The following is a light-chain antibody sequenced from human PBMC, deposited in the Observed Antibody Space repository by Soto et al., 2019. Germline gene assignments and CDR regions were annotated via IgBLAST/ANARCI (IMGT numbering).Light chain of an antibody. CDR1: QSLVSSNGNTF. V-gene: IGKV2-30*01. Sequence: EVVMTQSPLSLPVTLGQPASISCRSSQSLVSSNGNTFLIWFQQRPGQSPRRLLYKVSNRDSAVPDRFTGGGSGTDFTLEMSRVEADDVGVYYCMQGKHWPWTLGLGTKVEIK. CDR2: KVS. CDR3: MQGKHWPWT. J-gene: IGKJ1*01.